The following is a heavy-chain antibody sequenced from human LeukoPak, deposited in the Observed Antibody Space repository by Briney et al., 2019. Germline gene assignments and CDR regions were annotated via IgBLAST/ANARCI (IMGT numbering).Heavy chain of an antibody. J-gene: IGHJ4*02. CDR3: ATSTYYYDSSGYYS. D-gene: IGHD3-22*01. CDR1: GGSISSYY. CDR2: IYYSGST. V-gene: IGHV4-59*01. Sequence: PSETLSLTCTVSGGSISSYYWSWIRQPPGKGLEWIGYIYYSGSTNYNPSLKSRVTISVDTSKNQFSLKLSSVTAADTAVYYCATSTYYYDSSGYYSWGQGTLVTVSS.